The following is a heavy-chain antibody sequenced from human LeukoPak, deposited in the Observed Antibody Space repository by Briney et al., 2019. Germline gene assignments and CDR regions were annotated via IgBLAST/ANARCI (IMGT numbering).Heavy chain of an antibody. V-gene: IGHV3-30*01. CDR1: GFTFSSYA. D-gene: IGHD2-2*01. CDR3: ARDSERVVVPAAKFDY. J-gene: IGHJ4*02. CDR2: ISYDGINK. Sequence: PGRSLRLSCAASGFTFSSYAMHWVRQAPGKGLEWVAVISYDGINKYYADSVKGGFTISRDNSKNTLYLQMNSLRAEDTAVYYCARDSERVVVPAAKFDYWGQGTLVTVSS.